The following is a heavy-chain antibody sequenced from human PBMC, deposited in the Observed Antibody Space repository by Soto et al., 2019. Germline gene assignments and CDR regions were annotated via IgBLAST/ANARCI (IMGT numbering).Heavy chain of an antibody. Sequence: GESLKSSCKGSGYSLTSYWIGWVRQMPGKGLGWMGIIYPGDSDTRYRPSFQGQVTISADKSISTAYLQWSSLKASDTAMYYCTRLEDQQQLVMSWFNPWGQGTLVTVS. J-gene: IGHJ5*02. D-gene: IGHD6-13*01. CDR2: IYPGDSDT. CDR1: GYSLTSYW. V-gene: IGHV5-51*01. CDR3: TRLEDQQQLVMSWFNP.